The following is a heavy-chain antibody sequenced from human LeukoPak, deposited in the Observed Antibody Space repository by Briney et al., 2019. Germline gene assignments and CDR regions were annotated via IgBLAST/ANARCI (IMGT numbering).Heavy chain of an antibody. CDR1: GGSITSSSYY. Sequence: PSETLSLTCTVSGGSITSSSYYWGWIRQPPGKRLEWIGSIFYTGSTYYNPSLKSRVTISVDTSKTQFSLNLSSVTAADTAMYYCAKQQLVRCFDYWGQGTLVTVSS. J-gene: IGHJ4*02. D-gene: IGHD6-13*01. V-gene: IGHV4-39*01. CDR3: AKQQLVRCFDY. CDR2: IFYTGST.